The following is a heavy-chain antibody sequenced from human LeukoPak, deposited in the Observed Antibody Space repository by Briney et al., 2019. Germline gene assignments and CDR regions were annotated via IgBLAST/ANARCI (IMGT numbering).Heavy chain of an antibody. CDR1: GGSISSRGYY. Sequence: PSETLSLTCAVSGGSISSRGYYWTWIRQSAGKGLEWIGRIYPSGSANYNPSFKSRVNISLDASKNQFYLKLSSVTAADTALYYCAREPAAGSGNYWGQGTLVTVSS. J-gene: IGHJ4*02. D-gene: IGHD3-10*01. CDR3: AREPAAGSGNY. V-gene: IGHV4-61*02. CDR2: IYPSGSA.